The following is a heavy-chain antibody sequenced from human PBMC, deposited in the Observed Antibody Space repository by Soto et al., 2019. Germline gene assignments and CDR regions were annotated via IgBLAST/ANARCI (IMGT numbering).Heavy chain of an antibody. CDR3: ATKMFGTTYFSN. J-gene: IGHJ4*02. D-gene: IGHD1-7*01. CDR2: IRGGGSPI. CDR1: GFTFSAYE. V-gene: IGHV3-48*03. Sequence: EVQLVEPGGGLVQPGGSLRLSCAASGFTFSAYEMNWVRQAPGKGLEWISYIRGGGSPIYYAESVKGRFTVSRDDAKKSLYLQMNSLGVEDTAIYYCATKMFGTTYFSNWGQGTLVAVSS.